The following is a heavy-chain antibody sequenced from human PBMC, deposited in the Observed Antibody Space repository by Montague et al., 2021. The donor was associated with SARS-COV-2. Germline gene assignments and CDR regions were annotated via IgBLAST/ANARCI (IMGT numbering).Heavy chain of an antibody. CDR3: ARSPCSSTSCYAGWFDP. D-gene: IGHD2-2*01. CDR2: SGSI. V-gene: IGHV4-28*02. J-gene: IGHJ5*02. Sequence: SGSIYYNPSLKSRVTMSVDTSKNQFSLKLSSVPAVDTAVYYCARSPCSSTSCYAGWFDPWGQGTRVTVSS.